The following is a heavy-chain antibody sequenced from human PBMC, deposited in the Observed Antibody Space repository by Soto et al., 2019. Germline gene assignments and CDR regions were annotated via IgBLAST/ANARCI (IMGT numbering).Heavy chain of an antibody. Sequence: PWWSLRLSCSASVFTCSNSEMFWFRQAPGKGLEWVSKINYSGSNIYYSKSVKGRFTISRDNAKNSLYLQMNSLTDEDTAIYFCASEALCGADCYFFEYWGPGTLVTVSS. V-gene: IGHV3-48*03. D-gene: IGHD2-21*02. CDR1: VFTCSNSE. J-gene: IGHJ4*02. CDR3: ASEALCGADCYFFEY. CDR2: INYSGSNI.